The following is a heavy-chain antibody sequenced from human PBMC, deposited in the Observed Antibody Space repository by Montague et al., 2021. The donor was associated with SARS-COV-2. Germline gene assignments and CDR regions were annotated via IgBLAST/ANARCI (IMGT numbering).Heavy chain of an antibody. Sequence: SLRLSCAASGFTFSSYVMSWVRQAPGKGLEWVSAISGSGGSTHYADSVKGRFTISRDNSKNTLYLQMNSLRAEDTAVCYCAKEISSSWIASYYGMDVWGQGTTVTVSS. CDR3: AKEISSSWIASYYGMDV. CDR2: ISGSGGST. V-gene: IGHV3-23*01. CDR1: GFTFSSYV. J-gene: IGHJ6*02. D-gene: IGHD6-13*01.